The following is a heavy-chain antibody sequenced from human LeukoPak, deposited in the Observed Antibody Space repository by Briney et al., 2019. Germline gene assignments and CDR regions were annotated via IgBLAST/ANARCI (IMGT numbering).Heavy chain of an antibody. J-gene: IGHJ5*02. CDR1: GGTFSSYT. V-gene: IGHV1-69*04. CDR3: ARDLEAVVVVPASYTPFDP. D-gene: IGHD2-2*01. Sequence: SVKVSCKASGGTFSSYTISWVRQAPGQGLEWMGRIIPILGIANYAQKFQGRVTITADKSTSTAYMELSSLRSEDTAVYYCARDLEAVVVVPASYTPFDPWGQGTLVTVSS. CDR2: IIPILGIA.